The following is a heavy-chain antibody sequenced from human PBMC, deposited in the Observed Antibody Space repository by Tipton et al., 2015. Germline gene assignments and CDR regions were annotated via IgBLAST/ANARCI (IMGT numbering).Heavy chain of an antibody. CDR2: VYTSGST. J-gene: IGHJ4*02. CDR3: ARESLLAYYFDY. CDR1: GASISSGS. D-gene: IGHD2/OR15-2a*01. V-gene: IGHV4-4*07. Sequence: GSLRLSCTVSGASISSGSWSWIRQAAGKGLEWIGRVYTSGSTNYNPSLKSRVTMSVDTSKNRFSLKLSSVTAADTAVYYCARESLLAYYFDYWGQGPLVTASS.